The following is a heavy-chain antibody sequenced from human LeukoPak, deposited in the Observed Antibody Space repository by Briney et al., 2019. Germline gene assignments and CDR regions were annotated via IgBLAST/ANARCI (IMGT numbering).Heavy chain of an antibody. Sequence: SETLSLTCAVYGGPFSGYYWSWIRQPPGKGLEWIGEINHSGSTNYNPSLKSRVTISVDTSKNQFSLKLSSVTAADTAVYYCARSLAALDYYGMDVWGQGTTVTVSS. V-gene: IGHV4-34*01. J-gene: IGHJ6*02. CDR2: INHSGST. D-gene: IGHD6-13*01. CDR1: GGPFSGYY. CDR3: ARSLAALDYYGMDV.